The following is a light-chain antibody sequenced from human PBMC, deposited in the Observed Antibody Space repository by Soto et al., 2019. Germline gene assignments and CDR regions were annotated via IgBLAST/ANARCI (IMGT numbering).Light chain of an antibody. J-gene: IGKJ2*01. CDR3: QQYNTYWYT. CDR1: QSISSW. Sequence: DLQMTQSPSTLSASVGDRVTITCRASQSISSWLAWYQQKPGKAPKLLIYKASSLESGVPSRFSGSGSATEFTLTISSLQPDDFATYYCQQYNTYWYTFGQGTKVEIK. CDR2: KAS. V-gene: IGKV1-5*03.